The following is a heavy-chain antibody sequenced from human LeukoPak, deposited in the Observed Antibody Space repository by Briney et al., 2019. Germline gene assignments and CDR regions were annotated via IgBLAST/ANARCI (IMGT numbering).Heavy chain of an antibody. Sequence: GGALRLSCAASGFTFSSYAMSWVRQAPGKGLEWVSAISGSGGSTYYADSVKGRFTISRDNSKNTLYLQMNSLRAEDTAVYYCAKDRLLSGYDFDAFDIWGQGTMVTVSS. D-gene: IGHD5-12*01. CDR1: GFTFSSYA. CDR3: AKDRLLSGYDFDAFDI. CDR2: ISGSGGST. J-gene: IGHJ3*02. V-gene: IGHV3-23*01.